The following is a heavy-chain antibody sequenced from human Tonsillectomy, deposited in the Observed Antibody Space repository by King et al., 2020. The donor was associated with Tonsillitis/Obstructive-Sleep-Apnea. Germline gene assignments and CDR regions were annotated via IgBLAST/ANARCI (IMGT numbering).Heavy chain of an antibody. D-gene: IGHD2-2*02. J-gene: IGHJ4*02. V-gene: IGHV4-4*02. CDR2: IYHSGST. Sequence: VQLQESGPGLVKPSGTLSLTCAVSGGSISSSNWWSWVRQPPGKGLEWIGEIYHSGSTNYNPSLKSRVTISIDKSKNQFSLKLSSVTAADTAVYYCARVGCSSTSCYNPNFDYWGQGTLVTVSS. CDR1: GGSISSSNW. CDR3: ARVGCSSTSCYNPNFDY.